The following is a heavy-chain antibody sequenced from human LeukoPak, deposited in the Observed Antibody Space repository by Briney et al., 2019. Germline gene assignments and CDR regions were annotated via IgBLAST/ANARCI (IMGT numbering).Heavy chain of an antibody. CDR1: GGSISSGDSY. D-gene: IGHD3-10*01. CDR2: IYYSGSI. Sequence: SQTLSLTCTVSGGSISSGDSYWSWIRQPPGKGLEWIGYIYYSGSIYYNPSLNSRVTISVDTSKNQFSLKLSSVTAADTAVYYCARQTAHPSSGSSLLDWGQGTLVTVSS. J-gene: IGHJ4*02. V-gene: IGHV4-30-4*08. CDR3: ARQTAHPSSGSSLLD.